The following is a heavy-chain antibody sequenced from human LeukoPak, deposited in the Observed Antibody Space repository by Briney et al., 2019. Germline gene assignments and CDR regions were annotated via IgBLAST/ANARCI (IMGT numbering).Heavy chain of an antibody. CDR2: IYYSGST. J-gene: IGHJ5*02. CDR1: GYSISSGYY. D-gene: IGHD3-10*01. Sequence: PSETLSLTCAVSGYSISSGYYWGWIRQPPGKGLEWIGHIYYSGSTYYNPSLKSRVTISVDTSKNQFSLKLSSVTAADTAVYYCASRPSGSYYNEWFDPWGQGTLVTVSS. CDR3: ASRPSGSYYNEWFDP. V-gene: IGHV4-38-2*01.